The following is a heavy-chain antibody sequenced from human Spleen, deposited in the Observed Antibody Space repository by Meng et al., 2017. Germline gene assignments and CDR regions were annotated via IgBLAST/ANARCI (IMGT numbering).Heavy chain of an antibody. V-gene: IGHV3-53*05. J-gene: IGHJ3*02. CDR2: IYSGGST. CDR3: AKDIVAVGPIVCSGGNCYRGSGAFDI. Sequence: GESLKISCTASGITVSSNYMSWVRQAPGKGLEWVSVIYSGGSTYYADSVRGRFTISRDNAKNSMYLQMDSLRPEDMALYYCAKDIVAVGPIVCSGGNCYRGSGAFDIWGQGTMVTVSS. D-gene: IGHD2-15*01. CDR1: GITVSSNY.